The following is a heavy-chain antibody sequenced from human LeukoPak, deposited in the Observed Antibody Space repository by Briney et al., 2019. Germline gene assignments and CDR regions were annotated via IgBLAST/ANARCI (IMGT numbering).Heavy chain of an antibody. CDR2: IYSGGST. CDR1: GFTVSSNY. D-gene: IGHD6-19*01. Sequence: RGSLRLSCAASGFTVSSNYMSWVRQAPGKGLEWVSAIYSGGSTYYADSVKGRFTISRDNSKNTLYLQMNSLRAEDTAVYYCAAEDSGWYEADPYYFDYWGQGTLVTVSS. J-gene: IGHJ4*02. CDR3: AAEDSGWYEADPYYFDY. V-gene: IGHV3-66*02.